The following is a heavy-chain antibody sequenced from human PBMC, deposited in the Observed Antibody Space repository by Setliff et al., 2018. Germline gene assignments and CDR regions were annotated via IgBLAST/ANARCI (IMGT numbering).Heavy chain of an antibody. CDR3: AKQGDLAFDY. CDR2: IDPKSGRT. Sequence: ASVKASCKTSGYPFVGYFIYWMRQAPGQGLEWVGWIDPKSGRTKYAVKFQGRVTMTRDTSSSTIYMEVNSLTSDDTAVYFCAKQGDLAFDYWGQGTQVTVSS. J-gene: IGHJ4*02. CDR1: GYPFVGYF. V-gene: IGHV1-2*02. D-gene: IGHD3-16*01.